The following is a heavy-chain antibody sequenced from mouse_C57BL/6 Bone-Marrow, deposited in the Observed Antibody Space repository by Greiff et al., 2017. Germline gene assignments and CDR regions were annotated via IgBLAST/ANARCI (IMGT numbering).Heavy chain of an antibody. CDR1: GYTFTNYW. CDR2: IYPGGGYT. V-gene: IGHV1-63*01. D-gene: IGHD1-1*01. J-gene: IGHJ1*03. CDR3: AREERVYYGSLWYFDV. Sequence: QVQLQQSGAELVRPGTSVKMSCKASGYTFTNYWIGWAKQRPGHGLEWIGDIYPGGGYTNYNEKFKGKATLTADKSYSTAYMQFSSLTSEDSAIYYCAREERVYYGSLWYFDVWCTGTTVTVSS.